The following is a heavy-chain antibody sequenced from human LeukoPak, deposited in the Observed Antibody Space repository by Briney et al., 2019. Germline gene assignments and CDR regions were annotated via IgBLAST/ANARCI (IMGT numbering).Heavy chain of an antibody. CDR2: IYHSGST. CDR3: ARVPPGVRGVRGYFDY. Sequence: NSSETLSLTCTVSGYSINSGYYWGWIRQPPGKGLEWIGSIYHSGSTNYNPSLKSRVTISVDTSKNQFSLKLSSVTAADTAVYYCARVPPGVRGVRGYFDYWGQGTLVTVSS. D-gene: IGHD3-10*01. J-gene: IGHJ4*02. V-gene: IGHV4-38-2*02. CDR1: GYSINSGYY.